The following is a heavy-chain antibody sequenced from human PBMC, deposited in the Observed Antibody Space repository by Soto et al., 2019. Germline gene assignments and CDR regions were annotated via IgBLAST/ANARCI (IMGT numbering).Heavy chain of an antibody. Sequence: ASVKVSCKTSGYPFVDYFIHWVRQAPGQGLEWMGIISLRHHSTSYAQKFQDRLSVTRDPSSTTIYMELSSLRSEDTAVYYCARELYSCGAECPYYRDYWGQGTPVTVSS. D-gene: IGHD2-21*01. CDR3: ARELYSCGAECPYYRDY. J-gene: IGHJ4*02. CDR1: GYPFVDYF. CDR2: ISLRHHST. V-gene: IGHV1-46*01.